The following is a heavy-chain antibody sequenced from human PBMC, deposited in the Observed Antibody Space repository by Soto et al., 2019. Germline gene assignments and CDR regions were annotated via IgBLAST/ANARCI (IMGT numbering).Heavy chain of an antibody. CDR3: AKDKVYGNSEYYFAS. J-gene: IGHJ4*02. CDR2: IGWKSGSI. D-gene: IGHD4-17*01. CDR1: GFTFENYA. Sequence: SLRPSCQASGFTFENYAMHWVRQGPGKGLEWAAGIGWKSGSIGYADSVRGRFTISRDNAKNSLYLQMNSLRPEDTALYYCAKDKVYGNSEYYFASWGQGTLVTVSS. V-gene: IGHV3-9*01.